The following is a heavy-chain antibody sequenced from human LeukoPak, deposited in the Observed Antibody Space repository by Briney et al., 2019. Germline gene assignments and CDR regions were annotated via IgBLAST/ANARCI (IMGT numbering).Heavy chain of an antibody. D-gene: IGHD1-26*01. Sequence: GGSLRLSCAASGFTFSSYAMSWVRQAPEKGLEWVSAISGSGGSTYYADSVKGRFTISRDNSKNTLFLHMNTLRAEDTAIYYCAKDRTVGASYWYFDLWGRGTLVTVSS. J-gene: IGHJ2*01. CDR3: AKDRTVGASYWYFDL. CDR1: GFTFSSYA. CDR2: ISGSGGST. V-gene: IGHV3-23*01.